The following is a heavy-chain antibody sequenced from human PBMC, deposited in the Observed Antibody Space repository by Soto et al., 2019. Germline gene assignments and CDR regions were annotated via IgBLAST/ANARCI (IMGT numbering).Heavy chain of an antibody. CDR2: TDTQNGET. CDR3: TRVVVIAPSALPIVDP. J-gene: IGHJ5*02. CDR1: GDTFKRYG. Sequence: QVQLVQSGPEVRKPGASMKVSCKASGDTFKRYGINWVRQAPGQGLERVGWTDTQNGETKYAQALQGRVSLTTDTSTNTAYLDLKKLTSYDTAIYYCTRVVVIAPSALPIVDPCGQGSLVTVSS. D-gene: IGHD2-15*01. V-gene: IGHV1-18*04.